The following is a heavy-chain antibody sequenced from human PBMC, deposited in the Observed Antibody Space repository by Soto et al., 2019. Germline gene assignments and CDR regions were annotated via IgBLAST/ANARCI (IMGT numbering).Heavy chain of an antibody. CDR3: ARIPLPARGWGPWIHLDYDS. Sequence: PSETLSLTCAVSDYSISSGYYWAWIRQPPGKGLEWIGSVYRSGSTYYTPSLKSRVTISVDTSKNHFSLKLSSVTAADTAVYYCARIPLPARGWGPWIHLDYDSWGRGAPVTVSS. CDR1: DYSISSGYY. CDR2: VYRSGST. V-gene: IGHV4-38-2*01. J-gene: IGHJ4*02. D-gene: IGHD3-16*01.